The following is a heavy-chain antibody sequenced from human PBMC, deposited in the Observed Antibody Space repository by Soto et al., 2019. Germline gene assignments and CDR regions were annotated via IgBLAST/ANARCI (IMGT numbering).Heavy chain of an antibody. CDR3: ARDMDYYGSGNHNWFDP. D-gene: IGHD3-10*01. CDR1: GYSISSGYY. CDR2: IYHSGST. J-gene: IGHJ5*02. Sequence: PSETLSLTCAVCGYSISSGYYWGWIRQPPGKGLEWIGSIYHSGSTYYNPSLKSRVTISVDTSKNPFSLKLSSVTAADTAVYYCARDMDYYGSGNHNWFDPWGQGTLVTVSS. V-gene: IGHV4-38-2*02.